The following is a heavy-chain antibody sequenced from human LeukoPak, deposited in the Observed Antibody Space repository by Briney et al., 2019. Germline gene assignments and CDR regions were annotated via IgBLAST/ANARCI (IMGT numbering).Heavy chain of an antibody. J-gene: IGHJ4*02. V-gene: IGHV3-7*01. CDR3: ARLWGDATIFDL. Sequence: LAGGSLRLSCAASGFTFSGYSMNWVRQAPGKGLEWVANINQDGSRKHYVDSVKGRFTVSRDNAEKSLYLQTNSLRAEDTAIYYCARLWGDATIFDLWGQGTLVTVSS. CDR2: INQDGSRK. D-gene: IGHD5-12*01. CDR1: GFTFSGYS.